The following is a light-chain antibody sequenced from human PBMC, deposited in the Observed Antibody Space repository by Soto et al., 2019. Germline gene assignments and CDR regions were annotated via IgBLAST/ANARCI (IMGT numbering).Light chain of an antibody. V-gene: IGKV3-15*01. CDR2: GAY. CDR3: QQFNKWPRT. Sequence: VMTQSPATLSVSPGERATLSCRASQSVSTNLAWYQQRPGQAPRLIISGAYTRATGIPARFSGSGSGTEFTLTISSLQSEDSAIYYCQQFNKWPRTFGQGTRVEIK. J-gene: IGKJ1*01. CDR1: QSVSTN.